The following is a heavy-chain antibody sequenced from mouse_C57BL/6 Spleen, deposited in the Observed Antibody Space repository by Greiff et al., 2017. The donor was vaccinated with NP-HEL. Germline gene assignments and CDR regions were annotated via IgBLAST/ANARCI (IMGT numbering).Heavy chain of an antibody. V-gene: IGHV1-82*01. D-gene: IGHD1-1*02. CDR2: IYPGDGDT. CDR3: ARSPYYGNWYFDV. CDR1: GYAFSSSW. J-gene: IGHJ1*03. Sequence: QVQLKESGPELVKPGASVKISCKASGYAFSSSWMNWVKQRPGKGLEWIGRIYPGDGDTNYNGKFKGKATLTADKSSSTAYMQLSSLTSEDSAVYFCARSPYYGNWYFDVWGTGTTVTVSS.